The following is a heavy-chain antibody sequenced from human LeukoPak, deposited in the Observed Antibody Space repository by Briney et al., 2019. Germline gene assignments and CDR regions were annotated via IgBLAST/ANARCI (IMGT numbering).Heavy chain of an antibody. CDR1: GYTFTNYG. J-gene: IGHJ4*02. V-gene: IGHV1-18*01. D-gene: IGHD3-10*01. CDR2: ISAYNGNT. CDR3: ARDTPFYHASGSLFDY. Sequence: ASVKVSCKASGYTFTNYGIIWLRQAPGQGLEWMGWISAYNGNTDYPQKLQGRVTLTTDTSTSTAYMELRNLRPDDTAVYYCARDTPFYHASGSLFDYWAQGTLVTVSS.